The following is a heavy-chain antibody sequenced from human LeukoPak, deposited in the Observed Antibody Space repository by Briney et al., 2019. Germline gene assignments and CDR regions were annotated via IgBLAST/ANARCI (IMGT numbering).Heavy chain of an antibody. CDR2: MYTSGYT. CDR3: ARGSLVQSIDY. Sequence: SETLSLTCTVSGGSIRNSYCSWIRQPAGGGLEWIGRMYTSGYTNYNPSLKSRVTMSVDTSKNQFSLKLSSVTAADTAVYYCARGSLVQSIDYWGQGTLVTVSS. D-gene: IGHD6-13*01. V-gene: IGHV4-4*07. J-gene: IGHJ4*02. CDR1: GGSIRNSY.